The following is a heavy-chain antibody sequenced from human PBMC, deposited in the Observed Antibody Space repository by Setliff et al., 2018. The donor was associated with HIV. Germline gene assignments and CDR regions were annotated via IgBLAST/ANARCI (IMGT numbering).Heavy chain of an antibody. CDR1: GLTFSNYW. D-gene: IGHD3-22*01. CDR2: IKQDGREK. CDR3: ANGFHYYDSSGYLRPFDS. Sequence: GSLRLSCVASGLTFSNYWMSWVRQAPGKGLEWVANIKQDGREKYYVDSVKGRFTISRDNAKNSLYLQMNSLRAEDTAVYYCANGFHYYDSSGYLRPFDSWGQGTLVTVSS. V-gene: IGHV3-7*03. J-gene: IGHJ4*02.